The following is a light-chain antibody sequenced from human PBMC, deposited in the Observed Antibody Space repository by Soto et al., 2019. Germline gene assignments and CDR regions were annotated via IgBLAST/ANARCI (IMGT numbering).Light chain of an antibody. V-gene: IGKV3-15*01. Sequence: DIVMTQSPDSLAVSLGERATLSCRSSQSVADNLAWYQQKPGQAPRLLIYGASTRATGIPARFSGSGSGTEFTLTISSLQSEDFAVYYCQQYNNWPGITFGQGTKVDIK. CDR2: GAS. J-gene: IGKJ1*01. CDR1: QSVADN. CDR3: QQYNNWPGIT.